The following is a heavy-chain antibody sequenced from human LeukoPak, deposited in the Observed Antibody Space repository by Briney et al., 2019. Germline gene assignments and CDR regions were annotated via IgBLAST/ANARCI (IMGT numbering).Heavy chain of an antibody. D-gene: IGHD1-1*01. CDR3: ARHWIETTKTYSCWFDP. J-gene: IGHJ5*02. V-gene: IGHV4-4*09. CDR2: IYTRGST. CDR1: GDSINNHY. Sequence: PSETLSLTCTVSGDSINNHYWSWIRQSPGKGLEWIGFIYTRGSTNYNPSLKSRVTMSGDTSKNQVSPTLNSVTAAGTAVYYCARHWIETTKTYSCWFDPWGQGTLVTVSS.